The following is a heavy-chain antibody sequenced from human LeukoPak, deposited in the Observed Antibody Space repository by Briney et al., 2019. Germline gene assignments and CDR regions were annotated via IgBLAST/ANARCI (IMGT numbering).Heavy chain of an antibody. J-gene: IGHJ3*02. CDR2: ISVSSSYI. V-gene: IGHV3-21*01. CDR3: AREVAGRLSVFDI. D-gene: IGHD6-19*01. CDR1: GFRFSFYS. Sequence: PGGSLRLSCAASGFRFSFYSMNWVRQAPGKGLEWVSSISVSSSYIYYADSLQGRFTISRDNSKHTLYLQMNSLRAEDTAVYYCAREVAGRLSVFDIWGQGTMVTVSS.